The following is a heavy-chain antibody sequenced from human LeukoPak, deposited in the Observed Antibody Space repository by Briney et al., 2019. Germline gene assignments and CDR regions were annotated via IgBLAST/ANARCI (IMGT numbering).Heavy chain of an antibody. D-gene: IGHD2-2*01. CDR3: AKQTYQLLFVLDY. V-gene: IGHV3-23*01. Sequence: GGSLRLSCAASGFTFSSYAMSWVRQAPGKGLEWVSAISGSGGSTYYADSVKGRLTISRDNSKNTLYLQMNSLRAEDTAVYYCAKQTYQLLFVLDYWGQGTLVTVSS. J-gene: IGHJ4*02. CDR1: GFTFSSYA. CDR2: ISGSGGST.